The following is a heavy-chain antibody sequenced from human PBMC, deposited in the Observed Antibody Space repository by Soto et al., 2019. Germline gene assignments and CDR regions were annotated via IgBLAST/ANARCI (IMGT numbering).Heavy chain of an antibody. J-gene: IGHJ5*02. D-gene: IGHD3-3*01. CDR3: ARATKITIFGVVITDWFDP. CDR1: GYTFTSYG. CDR2: ISANSGNT. Sequence: ASVKVSCKASGYTFTSYGISWVRQAPGQGLEWMGWISANSGNTSYAQKFQGRVTMTTNTSTSTAYMELSSLRSEDTAVYYCARATKITIFGVVITDWFDPWGQGTLVTVSS. V-gene: IGHV1-18*01.